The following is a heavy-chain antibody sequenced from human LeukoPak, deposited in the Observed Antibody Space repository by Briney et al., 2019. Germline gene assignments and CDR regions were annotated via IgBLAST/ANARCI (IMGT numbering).Heavy chain of an antibody. CDR2: IYYSGST. V-gene: IGHV4-59*01. CDR1: GGSISSYY. Sequence: SETLSFTCTVSGGSISSYYWSWIRQPPGKGLEWIGYIYYSGSTNYNPSLKSRVTISVDTSKNQFSLKLSSVTAADTAVYYCATWVGARFDYWGQGTLVTVSS. D-gene: IGHD1-26*01. CDR3: ATWVGARFDY. J-gene: IGHJ4*02.